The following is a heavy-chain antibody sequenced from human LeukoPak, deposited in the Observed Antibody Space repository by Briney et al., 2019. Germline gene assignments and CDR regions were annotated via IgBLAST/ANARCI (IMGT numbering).Heavy chain of an antibody. Sequence: GGSLRLSCAASGFTFSKHGMNWVRQAPGKGLEWVSGVSPSGDFRYYADSVKGRFTISRDNAKNSVFLEMNSLRAEDTAVYYCGRGTNDYPGTDYWGQGTLVTVSS. V-gene: IGHV3-21*01. CDR2: VSPSGDFR. J-gene: IGHJ4*02. CDR1: GFTFSKHG. D-gene: IGHD3-16*01. CDR3: GRGTNDYPGTDY.